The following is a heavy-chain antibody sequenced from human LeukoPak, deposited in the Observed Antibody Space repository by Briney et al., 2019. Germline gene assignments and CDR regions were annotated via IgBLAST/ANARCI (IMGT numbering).Heavy chain of an antibody. V-gene: IGHV3-30*02. D-gene: IGHD3-22*01. CDR2: IRYDGSNK. J-gene: IGHJ4*02. CDR1: GFTFSSYG. Sequence: GGSLRLSCAASGFTFSSYGMYWVRQAPGKGLEWVAFIRYDGSNKYYADSVKGRFTISRDNSKNTRYLQMNSLRAEDTAVYYWAKDRRIRSGYYAFDCWGQGTLVTVSS. CDR3: AKDRRIRSGYYAFDC.